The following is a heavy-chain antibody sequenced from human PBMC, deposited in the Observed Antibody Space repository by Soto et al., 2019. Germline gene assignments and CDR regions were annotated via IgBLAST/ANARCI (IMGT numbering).Heavy chain of an antibody. CDR3: AKDMRGGSSSSRYYYGLDV. J-gene: IGHJ6*02. CDR1: GFTFDDYA. Sequence: EVQLVESGGGLVQPGRSLRLSCAAYGFTFDDYAMHLVRQAPGKGLEWVSGISWNSGTIVYADSVKGRFTISRDNAKNSLYLQMNSLRGEDTALYYCAKDMRGGSSSSRYYYGLDVWGQGTTVTVSS. CDR2: ISWNSGTI. D-gene: IGHD6-13*01. V-gene: IGHV3-9*01.